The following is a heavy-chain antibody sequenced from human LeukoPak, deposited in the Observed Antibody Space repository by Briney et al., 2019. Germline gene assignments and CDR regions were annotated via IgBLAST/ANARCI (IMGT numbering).Heavy chain of an antibody. CDR2: IWYDASNK. CDR3: VRGVGVSRFNYFNP. J-gene: IGHJ5*02. CDR1: GFTFSSFG. D-gene: IGHD6-13*01. V-gene: IGHV3-33*01. Sequence: GGSLRLSCAASGFTFSSFGMHWVRQAPGKGLEWVAVIWYDASNKYYADSVKGRFTISRDNSKNTLFLQMNSLRDDDTAVYYCVRGVGVSRFNYFNPWDQGTLVIVSS.